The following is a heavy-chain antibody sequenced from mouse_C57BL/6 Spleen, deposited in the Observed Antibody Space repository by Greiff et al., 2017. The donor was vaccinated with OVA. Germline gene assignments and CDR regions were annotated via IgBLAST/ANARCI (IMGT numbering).Heavy chain of an antibody. J-gene: IGHJ2*01. Sequence: QVQLQQSGPELVKPGASVKISCKASGYAFSSSWMNWVKQRPGKGLEWIGRIYPGDGDTNYNGKFKGKATLTADKSSSTAYMQLSSLTSEDSAVYFCARGYDGDFDYWGQGTTLTVSS. CDR2: IYPGDGDT. CDR1: GYAFSSSW. V-gene: IGHV1-82*01. CDR3: ARGYDGDFDY. D-gene: IGHD2-2*01.